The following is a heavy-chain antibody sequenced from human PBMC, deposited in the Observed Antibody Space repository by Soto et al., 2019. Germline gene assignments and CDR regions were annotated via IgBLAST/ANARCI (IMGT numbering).Heavy chain of an antibody. CDR3: ARVARPMVRGVIISPWFDS. Sequence: SETLSLTCTVSGGSISRYFWSWIRQSPGKRLEWIGYIYYSGSSDYNPSLQSRVTISVDTSKNQFSLKLSSVTAADTAVYYCARVARPMVRGVIISPWFDSWGQGTLVTVSS. CDR1: GGSISRYF. J-gene: IGHJ5*01. CDR2: IYYSGSS. V-gene: IGHV4-59*08. D-gene: IGHD3-10*01.